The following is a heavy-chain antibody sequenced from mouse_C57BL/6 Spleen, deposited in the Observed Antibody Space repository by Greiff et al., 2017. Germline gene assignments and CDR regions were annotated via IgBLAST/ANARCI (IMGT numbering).Heavy chain of an antibody. CDR2: ISGGGGNT. Sequence: EVQLVESGGGLVKPGGSLKLSCAASGFTFSSYTMSWVRQTPEKRLEWVATISGGGGNTYYPDSVKGRFTISRDNAKNTLYLQMSSLRSEDTALYYCARFTTVDYFDYWGQGTTLTVSS. V-gene: IGHV5-9*01. D-gene: IGHD1-1*01. CDR1: GFTFSSYT. J-gene: IGHJ2*01. CDR3: ARFTTVDYFDY.